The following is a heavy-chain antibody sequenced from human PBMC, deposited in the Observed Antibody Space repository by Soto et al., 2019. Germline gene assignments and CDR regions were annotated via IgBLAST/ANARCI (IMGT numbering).Heavy chain of an antibody. V-gene: IGHV3-21*01. J-gene: IGHJ6*02. CDR3: ARVYGLGHRGPYYYYYGMDV. CDR2: ISSSSSYI. CDR1: GFTFSSYS. Sequence: VQLVESGGGLVKPGGSLRLSCAASGFTFSSYSMNWVRQAPGKGLEWVSSISSSSSYIYYADSVKGRFTISRDNAKNSLYLQMNSLRAEDTAVYYCARVYGLGHRGPYYYYYGMDVWGQGTTVTVSS. D-gene: IGHD3-10*01.